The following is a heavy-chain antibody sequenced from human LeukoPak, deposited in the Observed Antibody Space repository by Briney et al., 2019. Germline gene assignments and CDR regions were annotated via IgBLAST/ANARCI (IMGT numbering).Heavy chain of an antibody. V-gene: IGHV5-10-1*01. CDR1: GYSFTSYW. CDR3: AWGSGGAFDY. J-gene: IGHJ4*02. Sequence: GESLKISCKGSGYSFTSYWISWVRQMPGKGLEWMGRIDPSDSYTNYSPSFQGHVTISADKSISTAYLQWSSMKASDTVMYYCAWGSGGAFDYWGQGTLVTVSS. D-gene: IGHD3-10*01. CDR2: IDPSDSYT.